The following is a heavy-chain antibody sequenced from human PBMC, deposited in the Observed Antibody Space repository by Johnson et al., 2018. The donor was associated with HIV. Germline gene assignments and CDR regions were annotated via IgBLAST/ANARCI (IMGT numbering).Heavy chain of an antibody. CDR2: IRGSGGRT. D-gene: IGHD1-1*01. V-gene: IGHV3-66*03. J-gene: IGHJ3*02. CDR3: AVGERPGPSGAFDI. Sequence: VQLVESGGGLIQPGGSLRLSCAASGFSVSTSYMTWVRQAPQTGLEWVSAIRGSGGRTSYADSVKGRFTISRDNSKNTLYLQMNSLTAEDTAVYYCAVGERPGPSGAFDIWGQGTMVTVSS. CDR1: GFSVSTSY.